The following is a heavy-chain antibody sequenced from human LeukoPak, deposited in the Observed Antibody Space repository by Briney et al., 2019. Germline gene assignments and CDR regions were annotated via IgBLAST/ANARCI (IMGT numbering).Heavy chain of an antibody. CDR1: GFTLSSYA. J-gene: IGHJ4*02. CDR3: AKGGLRGGTYNDDF. V-gene: IGHV3-23*01. CDR2: TSSSDSGK. Sequence: GGSLRLSCVVSGFTLSSYAMSWVRQAPGKGLEWVAATSSSDSGKYHADSVRGRFTISRDNSKNTVYLQMNSLRAEDTALYYCAKGGLRGGTYNDDFWGQGTLVTVSS. D-gene: IGHD3-16*01.